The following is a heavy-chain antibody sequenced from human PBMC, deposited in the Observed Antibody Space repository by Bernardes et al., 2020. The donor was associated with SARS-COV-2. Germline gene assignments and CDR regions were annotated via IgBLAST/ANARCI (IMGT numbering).Heavy chain of an antibody. V-gene: IGHV3-11*01. Sequence: SLSLSCAASGFTFSDYYMSWIRQAPGKGLEWVSYISSSGSTIYYADSVKGRFTISRDNAKNSLYLQMNSLRAEDTAVYYCARVLGSYDYVWGSYRYTGEDYWGQGTLVTVSS. CDR3: ARVLGSYDYVWGSYRYTGEDY. CDR2: ISSSGSTI. J-gene: IGHJ4*02. D-gene: IGHD3-16*02. CDR1: GFTFSDYY.